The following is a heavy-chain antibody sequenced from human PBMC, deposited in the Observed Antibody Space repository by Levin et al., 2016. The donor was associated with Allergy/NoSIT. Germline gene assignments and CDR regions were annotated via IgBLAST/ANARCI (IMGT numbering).Heavy chain of an antibody. Sequence: WIRQPPGKGLEWVAVISYDGSNKYYADSVKGRFTISRDNSKNTLYLQMNSLRAEDTAVYYCARDPPRRIAVAGTGDYWGQGTLVTVSS. J-gene: IGHJ4*02. CDR2: ISYDGSNK. CDR3: ARDPPRRIAVAGTGDY. D-gene: IGHD6-19*01. V-gene: IGHV3-30-3*01.